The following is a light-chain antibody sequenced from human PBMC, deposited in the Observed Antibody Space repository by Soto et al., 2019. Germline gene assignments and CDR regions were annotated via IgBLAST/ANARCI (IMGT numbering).Light chain of an antibody. CDR1: QSVSSN. J-gene: IGKJ4*01. CDR3: QQYNAWPALT. V-gene: IGKV3-15*01. Sequence: EIVMTQSPATLSVSPGERVILSCRASQSVSSNLAWYQQKPGQAPRLLFYDASTGATGVPTRFSGSGSGTEYTLTISSLQSEDFAVYYCQQYNAWPALTFGGGTKVEIK. CDR2: DAS.